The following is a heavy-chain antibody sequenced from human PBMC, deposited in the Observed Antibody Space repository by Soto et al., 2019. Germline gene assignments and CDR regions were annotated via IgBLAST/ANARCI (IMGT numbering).Heavy chain of an antibody. CDR1: VFTFSSDA. J-gene: IGHJ4*02. Sequence: EVQLLESGVGLVQPGGSLRLSCAASVFTFSSDAMSCVRQAPGKGLEWVSAISGSGGSTYYADSVKGRFTISRDNSKNALYLQMTSLRAEDKAVYYSAKGLPDIVATIDYWGQGTLVTVFS. CDR3: AKGLPDIVATIDY. D-gene: IGHD5-12*01. CDR2: ISGSGGST. V-gene: IGHV3-23*01.